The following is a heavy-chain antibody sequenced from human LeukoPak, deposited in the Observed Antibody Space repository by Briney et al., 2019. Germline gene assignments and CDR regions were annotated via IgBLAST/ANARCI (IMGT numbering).Heavy chain of an antibody. CDR1: GYTFTSYY. Sequence: ASVKVSCKASGYTFTSYYMHWVRQAPGQGLEWMGIINPSGGSTSYAQKFRGRVTMTRDTATSRVYMELSSLRSEDKAVYYCARDRDSSGWYGAFDIWGQGTMVTVSS. D-gene: IGHD6-19*01. CDR3: ARDRDSSGWYGAFDI. J-gene: IGHJ3*02. CDR2: INPSGGST. V-gene: IGHV1-46*01.